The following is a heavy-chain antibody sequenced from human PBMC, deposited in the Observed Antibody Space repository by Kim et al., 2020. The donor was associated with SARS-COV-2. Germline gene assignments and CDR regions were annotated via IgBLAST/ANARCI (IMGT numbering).Heavy chain of an antibody. CDR2: IWYDGSNK. CDR1: GFTFSSYG. D-gene: IGHD2-8*02. J-gene: IGHJ6*04. CDR3: ARGSAGGRCPIGYGMDA. V-gene: IGHV3-33*01. Sequence: GGSLRLSCAASGFTFSSYGMHWVRQAPGKGLEWVAVIWYDGSNKYYADSVKGRFTISRDNSKNTLYLQMNSLRAEDTAVYYCARGSAGGRCPIGYGMDAWAKGPSATVPS.